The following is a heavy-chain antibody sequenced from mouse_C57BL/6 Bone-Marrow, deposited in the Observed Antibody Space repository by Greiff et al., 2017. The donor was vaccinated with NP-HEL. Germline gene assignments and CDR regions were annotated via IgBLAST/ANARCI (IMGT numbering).Heavy chain of an antibody. CDR1: GFTFSDYG. CDR2: LSSGSSTI. CDR3: ARPHYGSSPWFAY. V-gene: IGHV5-17*01. Sequence: EVQLVESGGGLVKPGGSLKLSCAASGFTFSDYGMHWVRQAPEKGLEWVAYLSSGSSTIYYADTVKGRFTISRDNAKNTLFLQMTSLRSEDTAMYYCARPHYGSSPWFAYWGQGTLVTVSA. D-gene: IGHD1-1*01. J-gene: IGHJ3*01.